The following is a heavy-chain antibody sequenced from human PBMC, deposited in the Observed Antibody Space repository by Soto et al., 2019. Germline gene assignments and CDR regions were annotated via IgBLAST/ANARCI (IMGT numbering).Heavy chain of an antibody. Sequence: GGSLRLACGESGFTFSSYGMHWIRQAPGKGLEWVAVIWYDGSNKYYADSVKGRFTISRDNSKNTLYLQMNSLRAEDTAVYYCARDPGYCSGGSCYSHFDYWGQGTLVTVSS. V-gene: IGHV3-33*01. J-gene: IGHJ4*02. D-gene: IGHD2-15*01. CDR1: GFTFSSYG. CDR2: IWYDGSNK. CDR3: ARDPGYCSGGSCYSHFDY.